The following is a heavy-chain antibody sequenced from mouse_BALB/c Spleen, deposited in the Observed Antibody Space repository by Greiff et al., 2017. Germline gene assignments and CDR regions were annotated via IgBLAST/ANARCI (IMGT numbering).Heavy chain of an antibody. CDR2: ISYSGST. Sequence: EVKLQESGPGLVKPSQSLSLTCTVTGYSITSDYAWNWIRQFPGNKLEWMGYISYSGSTSYNPSLKSRISITRDTSKNQFFLQLNSVTTEDTATYYCDGYYEGAYAMDYWGQGTSVTVSS. CDR1: GYSITSDYA. D-gene: IGHD2-3*01. CDR3: DGYYEGAYAMDY. V-gene: IGHV3-2*02. J-gene: IGHJ4*01.